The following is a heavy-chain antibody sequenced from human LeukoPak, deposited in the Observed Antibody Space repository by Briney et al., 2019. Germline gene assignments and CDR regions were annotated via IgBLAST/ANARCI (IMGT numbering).Heavy chain of an antibody. Sequence: SGGSLRLSCAASGFTFSDYYMSWIRQAPGKALEWVSYVSSGSSTIYYADSVKGRFTISRDNAKNSLYLQMNSLRAEDTAVYYCASYYDFWSGYYTYYFDYWGQGTLVTVSS. CDR1: GFTFSDYY. CDR2: VSSGSSTI. CDR3: ASYYDFWSGYYTYYFDY. V-gene: IGHV3-11*04. D-gene: IGHD3-3*01. J-gene: IGHJ4*02.